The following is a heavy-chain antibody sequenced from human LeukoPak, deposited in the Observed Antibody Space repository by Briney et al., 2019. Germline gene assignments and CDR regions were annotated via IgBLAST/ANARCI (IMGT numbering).Heavy chain of an antibody. D-gene: IGHD6-25*01. J-gene: IGHJ4*02. CDR2: ISSSRNTI. CDR3: ARSRRFRDSGMDY. CDR1: GFTFSDYY. Sequence: PGGSLRLACAASGFTFSDYYMSWIRQAPGKGLELVSYISSSRNTIYYADSVKGRFTISRDNSKNTLYLQMNSLRAEDTAVYYCARSRRFRDSGMDYWGQGTLVTVSS. V-gene: IGHV3-11*04.